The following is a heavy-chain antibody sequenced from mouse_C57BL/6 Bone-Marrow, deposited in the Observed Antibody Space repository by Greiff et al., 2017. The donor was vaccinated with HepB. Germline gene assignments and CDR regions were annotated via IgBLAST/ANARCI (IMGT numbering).Heavy chain of an antibody. V-gene: IGHV6-6*01. CDR2: IRNKANNHAT. CDR1: GFTFSDAW. J-gene: IGHJ2*01. CDR3: TRKLSYYFDY. Sequence: EVQLQQSGGGLVQPGGSMKLSCAASGFTFSDAWMDWVRQSPEKGLEWVAEIRNKANNHATYYAESVKGRFTISRDDSKSSVYLQMNSLRAEDTGIYYCTRKLSYYFDYWGQGTTLTVSS.